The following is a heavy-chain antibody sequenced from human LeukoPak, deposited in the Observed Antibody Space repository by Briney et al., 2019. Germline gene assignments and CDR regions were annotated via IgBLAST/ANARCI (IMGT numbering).Heavy chain of an antibody. CDR2: INPNSGGT. CDR3: ARDVVEMATTRFDY. D-gene: IGHD5-24*01. V-gene: IGHV1-2*02. J-gene: IGHJ4*02. CDR1: GYTFTGYY. Sequence: ASVKVSCKASGYTFTGYYMHWVRQAPGQGLEWMGWINPNSGGTNYAQKFQGRVTMTRDTSISTAYMELSRLRSDDTAVYYCARDVVEMATTRFDYWGRGTLVTVSS.